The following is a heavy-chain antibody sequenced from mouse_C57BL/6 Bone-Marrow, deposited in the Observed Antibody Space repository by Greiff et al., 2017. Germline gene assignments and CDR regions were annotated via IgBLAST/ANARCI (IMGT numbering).Heavy chain of an antibody. Sequence: VQLKQPGAELVKPGASVKMSCKASGYTFTSYWITWVKQRPGQGLEWIGDIYPGSGSTNYNEKFKSKATLTVDTSSSTAYMQLSSLTSEDSAVYYCASTPLYYGNSFWYFDVWGTVTTVTVSS. CDR1: GYTFTSYW. CDR2: IYPGSGST. D-gene: IGHD2-1*01. V-gene: IGHV1-55*01. CDR3: ASTPLYYGNSFWYFDV. J-gene: IGHJ1*03.